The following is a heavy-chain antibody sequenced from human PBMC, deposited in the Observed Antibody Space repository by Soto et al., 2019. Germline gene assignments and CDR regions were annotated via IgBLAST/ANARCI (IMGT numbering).Heavy chain of an antibody. CDR1: NGSISSSSYY. D-gene: IGHD3-10*01. J-gene: IGHJ4*02. Sequence: QLQLQESGPGLVKPSETLSLTCTVSNGSISSSSYYWGWIRQPPGKGLEWIGSIYYSGYTYYTPSVKSRFTIAVDTSKTQFSLKLSSVTAADTAVYYCARRGRWDYGDFDFWGRGTMVTVSS. V-gene: IGHV4-39*01. CDR3: ARRGRWDYGDFDF. CDR2: IYYSGYT.